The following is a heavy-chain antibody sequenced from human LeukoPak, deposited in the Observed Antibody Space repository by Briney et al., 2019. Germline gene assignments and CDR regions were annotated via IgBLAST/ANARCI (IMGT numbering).Heavy chain of an antibody. CDR3: VKDRGGDKYGLGYIEY. V-gene: IGHV3-64D*06. CDR1: GFTFSRYA. J-gene: IGHJ4*02. Sequence: GGSLRLSCSVSGFTFSRYAMLWVRQAPGKGLEYVSTISSNGFSTYYADSVKGRFTIFRDNSKNTLYLQMSSLRAEDTAVYYCVKDRGGDKYGLGYIEYWGQGTLVTVSS. D-gene: IGHD2/OR15-2a*01. CDR2: ISSNGFST.